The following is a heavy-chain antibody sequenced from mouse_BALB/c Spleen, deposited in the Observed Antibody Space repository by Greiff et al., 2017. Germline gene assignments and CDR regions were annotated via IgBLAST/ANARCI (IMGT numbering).Heavy chain of an antibody. V-gene: IGHV14-3*02. CDR3: ARRTPFAY. J-gene: IGHJ3*01. CDR2: IDPANGNT. Sequence: VQLQQSGAELVKPGASVKLSCTASGFNIKDTYMHWVKQRPEQGLEWIGRIDPANGNTKYDPKFQGKATITADTSSNTAYLQLSSLTSEDTAVYYCARRTPFAYGGQGTLVTVAA. CDR1: GFNIKDTY.